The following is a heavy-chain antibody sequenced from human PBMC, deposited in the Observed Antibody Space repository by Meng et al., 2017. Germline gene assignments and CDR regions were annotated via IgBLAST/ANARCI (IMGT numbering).Heavy chain of an antibody. CDR2: IIPIFGTA. V-gene: IGHV1-69*06. J-gene: IGHJ3*02. CDR3: ARAEGYDSSGYYYDAFDI. Sequence: SVKVSCKASGGTFSSYAISWVRQAPGQGREGMGGIIPIFGTANYAQKFQGRVTITADKSTSTAYMELSSMRSEDTAVYYCARAEGYDSSGYYYDAFDIWGQGTMVTVSS. D-gene: IGHD3-22*01. CDR1: GGTFSSYA.